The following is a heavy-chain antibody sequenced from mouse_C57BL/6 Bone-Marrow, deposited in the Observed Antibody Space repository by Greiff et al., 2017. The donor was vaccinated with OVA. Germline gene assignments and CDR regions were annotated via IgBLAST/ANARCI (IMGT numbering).Heavy chain of an antibody. CDR3: ARAYYYGSSPFDY. V-gene: IGHV7-3*01. D-gene: IGHD1-1*01. CDR2: IRNKANGYTT. Sequence: LIASVGGFVPPCGSLSLSCAASGFTFTDYYMSWVRQPPGKALEWWGFIRNKANGYTTEYSASVKGRFTISRDNSQSILYLQMNALRAEDSATYYCARAYYYGSSPFDYWGQGTTLTVSS. CDR1: GFTFTDYY. J-gene: IGHJ2*01.